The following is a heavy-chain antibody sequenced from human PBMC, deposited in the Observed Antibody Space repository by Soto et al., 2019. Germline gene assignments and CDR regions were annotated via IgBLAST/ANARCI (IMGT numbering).Heavy chain of an antibody. CDR3: ARDRRDGYKRYFEF. Sequence: SETLSLTCAVSGDSISSGYHWAWIRQPPGKGPEWVASIYHSGTTYYNPSLTSRVTISVDTSENHLSPTLNSVTSADTAVYFCARDRRDGYKRYFEFWGQGNQVTVSS. J-gene: IGHJ4*02. CDR1: GDSISSGYH. V-gene: IGHV4-38-2*02. CDR2: IYHSGTT. D-gene: IGHD5-12*01.